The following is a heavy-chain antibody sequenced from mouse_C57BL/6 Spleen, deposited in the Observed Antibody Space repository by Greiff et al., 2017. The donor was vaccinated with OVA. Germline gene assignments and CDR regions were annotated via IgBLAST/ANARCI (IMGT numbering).Heavy chain of an antibody. V-gene: IGHV5-4*03. CDR2: ISDGGSYT. Sequence: EVMLVESGGGLVKPGGSLKLSCAASGFTFSSYAMSWVRQTPEKRLEWVATISDGGSYTYYPDNVKGRFTISRDNAKNNLYLQMSHLKSEDTAMYYCARTYYDYAYYFDYWGQGTTLTVSS. CDR1: GFTFSSYA. J-gene: IGHJ2*01. D-gene: IGHD2-4*01. CDR3: ARTYYDYAYYFDY.